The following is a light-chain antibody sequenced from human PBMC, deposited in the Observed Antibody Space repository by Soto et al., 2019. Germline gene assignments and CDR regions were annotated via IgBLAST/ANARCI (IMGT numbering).Light chain of an antibody. CDR2: GAS. Sequence: EIVLTQSPGTLSLSPWERATLSCRASQSVSSSYLAWYQQKPGQAPRLLIYGASSRATGIPDRFSGSGSGTDFTRTISRLEPEDFAVYYCQQYGSSLWTFGQGTKVDIK. CDR3: QQYGSSLWT. CDR1: QSVSSSY. J-gene: IGKJ1*01. V-gene: IGKV3-20*01.